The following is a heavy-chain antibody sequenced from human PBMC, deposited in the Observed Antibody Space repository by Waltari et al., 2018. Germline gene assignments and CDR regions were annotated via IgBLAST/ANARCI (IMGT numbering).Heavy chain of an antibody. J-gene: IGHJ4*02. CDR2: ISTSGHAT. Sequence: EVQVLESGGGLVQPGGSLRLSCAASGSTFSSYAMNWVRQAPGKGLEWISVISTSGHATYTADSVKGRFTISRDNSKNTLYLQMNSLRAEDTAVYYCAKGGIVASSALDYWGQGTLVTVSS. V-gene: IGHV3-23*01. CDR3: AKGGIVASSALDY. D-gene: IGHD5-12*01. CDR1: GSTFSSYA.